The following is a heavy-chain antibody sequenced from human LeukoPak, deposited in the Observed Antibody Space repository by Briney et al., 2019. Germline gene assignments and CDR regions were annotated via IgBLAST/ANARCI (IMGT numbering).Heavy chain of an antibody. CDR3: ARAFYGGNSDMGY. V-gene: IGHV3-23*01. J-gene: IGHJ4*02. CDR1: GFTFSSYA. D-gene: IGHD4-23*01. CDR2: IRGSGGST. Sequence: GGSLRLSCAASGFTFSSYAMSWVRQAPGKGLEWVSAIRGSGGSTYYADSVKGRFTISRDNAKNSLYLQMNSLRAEDTAVYYCARAFYGGNSDMGYWGQGTLVTVSS.